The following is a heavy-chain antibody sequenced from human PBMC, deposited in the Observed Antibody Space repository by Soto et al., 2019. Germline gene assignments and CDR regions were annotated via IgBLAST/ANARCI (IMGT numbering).Heavy chain of an antibody. Sequence: QLQLQESGPGLVKPSETLSLTCTVTGGSISDDTYYWGWIRQPPGKGLEWIGSIYYSGTSSYNPYLQSPVTRSFQTPKTPLSLSLSSVTAADAAVYSGASLHSRSPNCVPLDPWGQGTLVTVSS. CDR2: IYYSGTS. CDR1: GGSISDDTYY. D-gene: IGHD2-2*01. V-gene: IGHV4-39*01. J-gene: IGHJ5*02. CDR3: ASLHSRSPNCVPLDP.